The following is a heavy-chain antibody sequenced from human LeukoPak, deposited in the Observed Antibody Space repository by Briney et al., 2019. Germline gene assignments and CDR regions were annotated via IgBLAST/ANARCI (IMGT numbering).Heavy chain of an antibody. CDR1: GDSISYYY. V-gene: IGHV4-59*01. CDR2: IYYSGNT. CDR3: ARVRGYSYDSSDFDY. Sequence: SETLSLTCTVSGDSISYYYWSWIRQPPGKGLEWIGKIYYSGNTNYNPSLKCRVTISVDTSKNQFSLKLSSVTAADTAVYYCARVRGYSYDSSDFDYWGQGTLVTVSS. D-gene: IGHD5-18*01. J-gene: IGHJ4*02.